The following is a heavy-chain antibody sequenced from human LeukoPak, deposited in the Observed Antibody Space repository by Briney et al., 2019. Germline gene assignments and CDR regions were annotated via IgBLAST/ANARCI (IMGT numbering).Heavy chain of an antibody. Sequence: PGGSLRLSCAASGFTFSSYGMHWVRQSPGKGLEWVAVIWYDGSNKYYADSVKGRFTISRDNSKNTLYLQTNSLRAEDTAVYYCAKDYDSSGYSPFFGDAFDIWGQGTMVTVSS. D-gene: IGHD3-22*01. V-gene: IGHV3-33*06. CDR1: GFTFSSYG. CDR2: IWYDGSNK. J-gene: IGHJ3*02. CDR3: AKDYDSSGYSPFFGDAFDI.